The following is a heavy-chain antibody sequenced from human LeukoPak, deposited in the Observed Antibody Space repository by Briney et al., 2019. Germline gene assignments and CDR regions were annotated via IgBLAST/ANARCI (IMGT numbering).Heavy chain of an antibody. J-gene: IGHJ3*02. CDR2: ISSSSSTI. CDR3: ARDGPGFSRDWYAFDI. D-gene: IGHD3-9*01. V-gene: IGHV3-48*04. Sequence: GGSLRLSCAASGFTFSSYSMNWVRQAPGKGLEWVSYISSSSSTIYYADSVKGRFTISRDNAKNSLYLQMNSLRAEDTAVYYCARDGPGFSRDWYAFDIWGQGTMVTVSS. CDR1: GFTFSSYS.